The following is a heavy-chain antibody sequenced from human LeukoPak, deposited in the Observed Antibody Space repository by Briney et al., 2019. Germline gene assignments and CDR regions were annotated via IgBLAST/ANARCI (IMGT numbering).Heavy chain of an antibody. D-gene: IGHD5-12*01. J-gene: IGHJ4*02. Sequence: GWSLRLSRAASGFTFSNYWMSWVRQAPGNGLEWVAKINEGGSEKHYVDSVKGRFTISRDNAKNSLYLEMNGLRAEDTAVYYCARYDGYDLRYWGQGTLVTVSS. CDR3: ARYDGYDLRY. CDR1: GFTFSNYW. V-gene: IGHV3-7*04. CDR2: INEGGSEK.